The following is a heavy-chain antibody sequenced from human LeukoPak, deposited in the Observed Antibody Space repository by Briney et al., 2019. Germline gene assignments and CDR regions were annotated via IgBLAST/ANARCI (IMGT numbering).Heavy chain of an antibody. D-gene: IGHD2-21*02. CDR1: GGSFSGYY. Sequence: SETLSLTCAVYGGSFSGYYWSWIRQPPGKELEWIGEINHSGSTNYNPSLKSRVTISVDTSKNQFSLKLSSVTAADTAVYYCAREKVVTATNWYFDLWGRGTLVTVSS. CDR2: INHSGST. V-gene: IGHV4-34*01. CDR3: AREKVVTATNWYFDL. J-gene: IGHJ2*01.